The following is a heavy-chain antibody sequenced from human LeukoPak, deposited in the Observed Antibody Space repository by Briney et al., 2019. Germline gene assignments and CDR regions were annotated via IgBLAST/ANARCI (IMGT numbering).Heavy chain of an antibody. V-gene: IGHV4-34*01. D-gene: IGHD3-22*01. Sequence: SETLSLTCAVYGGSFSGYYWSWIRQPPGKGLEWIGEINHSGSTNYNPSLKSRVTISVDTSKNQSSLKLSSVTAADTAVYYCARHVDSSGPHFDYWGQGTLVTVSS. CDR1: GGSFSGYY. CDR2: INHSGST. J-gene: IGHJ4*02. CDR3: ARHVDSSGPHFDY.